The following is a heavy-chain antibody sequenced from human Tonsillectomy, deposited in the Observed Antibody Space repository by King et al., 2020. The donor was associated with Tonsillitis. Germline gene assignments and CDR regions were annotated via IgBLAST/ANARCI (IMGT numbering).Heavy chain of an antibody. CDR3: AGDVGWLDQYYGMDV. CDR2: IYSSRRT. Sequence: VQLQESGPGLVKPSETLSLTCTVSGESVSSNSYYWTWIRQSPGKGLEWIGYIYSSRRTSYNPSLKSRVTMSLDTSKNQFSLKLSSVIAADTAIYYCAGDVGWLDQYYGMDVGGQGTTVTVSS. J-gene: IGHJ6*02. V-gene: IGHV4-61*01. CDR1: GESVSSNSYY. D-gene: IGHD6-19*01.